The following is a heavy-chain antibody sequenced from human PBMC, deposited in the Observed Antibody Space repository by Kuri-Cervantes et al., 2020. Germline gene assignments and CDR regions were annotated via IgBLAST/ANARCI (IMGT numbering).Heavy chain of an antibody. CDR2: ISGSGGST. CDR3: ARQEKQWLVLVDY. CDR1: GFTFSSYA. Sequence: ETLSLTCAASGFTFSSYAMSWVRQAPGKGLEWVSAISGSGGSTYYADSVKGRFTISRDNAKNSLHLQMNSLRDEDTAVYYCARQEKQWLVLVDYWGQGTLVTVSS. V-gene: IGHV3-23*01. D-gene: IGHD6-19*01. J-gene: IGHJ4*02.